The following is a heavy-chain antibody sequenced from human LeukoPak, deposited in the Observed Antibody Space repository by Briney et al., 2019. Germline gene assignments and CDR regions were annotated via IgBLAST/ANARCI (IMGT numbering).Heavy chain of an antibody. CDR2: IYSGGST. D-gene: IGHD1/OR15-1a*01. CDR3: GSVAKTKRTGTGYYYYGMDV. J-gene: IGHJ6*02. Sequence: GSLRLSCAASGFTVSSNYMSWVRQAPGKGLEWVSDIYSGGSTYYADSVKGRFTISRHNSKNTLYLQMNSLRAEDTAVYYCGSVAKTKRTGTGYYYYGMDVWGQGTTVTVSS. CDR1: GFTVSSNY. V-gene: IGHV3-53*04.